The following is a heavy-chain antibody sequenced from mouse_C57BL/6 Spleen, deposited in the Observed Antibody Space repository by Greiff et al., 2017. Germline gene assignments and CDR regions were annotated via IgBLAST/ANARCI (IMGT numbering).Heavy chain of an antibody. V-gene: IGHV1-7*01. D-gene: IGHD2-2*01. CDR2: INPSSGYT. Sequence: QVQLQQSGAELAKPGASVKLSCKASGYTFTSYWMPWVKQRPGQGLEWIGYINPSSGYTKYNQKFKDKATLTADKSSSTAYMQLSSLTYEDSAVYYCARLMVTTDYAMDYWGQGTSVTVSS. CDR1: GYTFTSYW. CDR3: ARLMVTTDYAMDY. J-gene: IGHJ4*01.